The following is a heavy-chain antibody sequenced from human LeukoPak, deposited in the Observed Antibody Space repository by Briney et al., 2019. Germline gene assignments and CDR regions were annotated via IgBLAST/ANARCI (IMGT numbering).Heavy chain of an antibody. CDR1: GYTFTSYG. D-gene: IGHD3-10*01. CDR3: ARADYYGSGTNWFGP. J-gene: IGHJ5*02. V-gene: IGHV1-18*01. CDR2: ISAYNGNT. Sequence: ASVKVSCKASGYTFTSYGISWVRQAPGQGLEWMGWISAYNGNTNYAQKLQGRVTMTTDTSTSTAYMELRSLRSDDTAVYYCARADYYGSGTNWFGPWGQGTLVTVSS.